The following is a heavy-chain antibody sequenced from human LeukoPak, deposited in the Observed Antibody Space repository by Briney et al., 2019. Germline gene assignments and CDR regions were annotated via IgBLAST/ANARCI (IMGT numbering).Heavy chain of an antibody. CDR2: ISAYNGNT. CDR3: ARGRWSGSLGYYYMDV. J-gene: IGHJ6*03. D-gene: IGHD3-3*01. V-gene: IGHV1-18*01. Sequence: GASVKVSCKASGYTFTSYGISWVRQAPGQGLEWMGWISAYNGNTNYAQKLQGRVTMTTDTSTSTAYMELRSLRSEDTAVYYCARGRWSGSLGYYYMDVWGKGTTVTVSS. CDR1: GYTFTSYG.